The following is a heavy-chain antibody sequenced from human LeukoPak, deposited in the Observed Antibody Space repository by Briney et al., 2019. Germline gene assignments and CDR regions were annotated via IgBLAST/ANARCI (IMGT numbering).Heavy chain of an antibody. V-gene: IGHV2-5*02. CDR2: IYWDDDK. J-gene: IGHJ4*02. Sequence: ESGPTLVKPTQTLTLTCTFSGFSLSTSGVGVGWIRQPPGKALEWLALIYWDDDKRYSPSLKSRLTITKDTSKNQVVLTMTNMNPVDTATYYCSHRSGTYLTLDYWGQGTLVTVSS. D-gene: IGHD1-26*01. CDR3: SHRSGTYLTLDY. CDR1: GFSLSTSGVG.